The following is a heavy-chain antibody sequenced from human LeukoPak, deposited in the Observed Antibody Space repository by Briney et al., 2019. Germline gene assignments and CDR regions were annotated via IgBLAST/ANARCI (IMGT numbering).Heavy chain of an antibody. V-gene: IGHV3-13*01. D-gene: IGHD3-22*01. CDR3: ARESDGMIVGGAFDI. Sequence: PGGSLRLSCAASGFTFSSYDMHWVRQATGKGLEWVSGIDTAGDTDYPGSVKGRFTISRDNSKNTLYLQMNSLRAEDTAVYYCARESDGMIVGGAFDIWGQGTMVTVSS. CDR2: IDTAGDT. CDR1: GFTFSSYD. J-gene: IGHJ3*02.